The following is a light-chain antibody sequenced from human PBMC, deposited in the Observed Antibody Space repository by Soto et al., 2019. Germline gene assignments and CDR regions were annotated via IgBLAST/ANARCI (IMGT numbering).Light chain of an antibody. J-gene: IGKJ1*01. CDR2: EAS. V-gene: IGKV1-5*01. CDR3: QQYSSCSLT. CDR1: QNIRNS. Sequence: DIQMTQSPSTLSASIGDRVTLTCRASQNIRNSLAWYQQKPGKAPRLLIFEASRLESGVPSRLSGSGSGTEFTLTISSLQPDDFATYYCQQYSSCSLTFGQGTKVEFK.